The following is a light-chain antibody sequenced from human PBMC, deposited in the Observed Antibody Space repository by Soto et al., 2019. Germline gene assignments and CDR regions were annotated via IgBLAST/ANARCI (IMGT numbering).Light chain of an antibody. CDR3: QQYASSPLT. CDR2: HAS. J-gene: IGKJ4*01. Sequence: EIVLTQSPGTLSLSPGERATLSCRASQSVGRDYLAWYQQKPGQAPRLLIYHASNRATGIPDRFSGSGSGTVFTLTISRLEAEDSAEFYCQQYASSPLTFGGGTKVEIK. CDR1: QSVGRDY. V-gene: IGKV3-20*01.